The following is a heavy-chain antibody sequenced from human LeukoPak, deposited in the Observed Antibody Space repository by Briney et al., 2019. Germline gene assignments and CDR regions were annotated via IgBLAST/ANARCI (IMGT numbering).Heavy chain of an antibody. CDR2: ISSSGSTI. CDR1: GFTFSSYE. D-gene: IGHD6-6*01. J-gene: IGHJ3*01. CDR3: TRVVGAFDL. V-gene: IGHV3-48*03. Sequence: GGSLRLSCAASGFTFSSYEMNWVRQAPGKGLEWVSYISSSGSTIYYADSVKGRFTISRDNTENSLYLQMNSLRVEDTAVYYCTRVVGAFDLWGQGTLLTVSS.